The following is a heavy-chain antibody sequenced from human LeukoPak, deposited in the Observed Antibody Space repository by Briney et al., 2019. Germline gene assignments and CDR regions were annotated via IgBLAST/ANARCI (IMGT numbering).Heavy chain of an antibody. Sequence: GGSLRLSCAASGFTFSNYWMTWVRQAPGKGLEWVANINQDGGDQYYVDSLKGRFTISRDNAKNSLYLQMNSLRAEDTAVYYCARGEQHLVEAFWFDPWGQGTLVTVSS. CDR2: INQDGGDQ. CDR3: ARGEQHLVEAFWFDP. J-gene: IGHJ5*02. CDR1: GFTFSNYW. D-gene: IGHD6-13*01. V-gene: IGHV3-7*01.